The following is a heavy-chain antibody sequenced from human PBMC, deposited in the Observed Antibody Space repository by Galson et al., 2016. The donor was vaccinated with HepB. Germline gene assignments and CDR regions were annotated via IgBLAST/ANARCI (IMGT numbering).Heavy chain of an antibody. V-gene: IGHV3-23*01. CDR1: GFTFRNYA. J-gene: IGHJ4*02. D-gene: IGHD5/OR15-5a*01. Sequence: SLRLSCAASGFTFRNYALSWVRRAPGKGLEWVSHIDGPTPNTHYADSVRGRFSIYRDNSRDTLYLQMDSLTAEDSAIYYCTTCLSHHFDYWGQGTRVTVAP. CDR3: TTCLSHHFDY. CDR2: IDGPTPNT.